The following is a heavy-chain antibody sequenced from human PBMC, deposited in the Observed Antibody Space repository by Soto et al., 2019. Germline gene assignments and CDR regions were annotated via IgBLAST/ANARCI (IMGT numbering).Heavy chain of an antibody. V-gene: IGHV3-7*05. J-gene: IGHJ5*02. D-gene: IGHD6-19*01. CDR1: GFTFSSYW. Sequence: GGSLRLSCAASGFTFSSYWMSWVRQAPGKGLEWVANIKQDGSEKYYVDSVKGRFTISRDNAKNSLYLQMNSLRAEDTAVYYCARVDSSGWYEVSSWGQGTLVTVSS. CDR3: ARVDSSGWYEVSS. CDR2: IKQDGSEK.